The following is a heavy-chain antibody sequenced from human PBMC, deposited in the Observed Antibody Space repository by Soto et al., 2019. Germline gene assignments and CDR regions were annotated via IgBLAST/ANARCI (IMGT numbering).Heavy chain of an antibody. CDR3: ARDGDDSGWYGPAC. CDR2: MAYDGSNK. V-gene: IGHV3-30-3*01. CDR1: GFSFCTSA. D-gene: IGHD6-19*01. J-gene: IGHJ4*02. Sequence: QEQLVESGGGVVQPGRSLRLSCAASGFSFCTSAMHWVRQPPGKGLEWVAVMAYDGSNKFYADSVKGRFTISRDNSHNTLYLQMNSLKPEDTAVYYCARDGDDSGWYGPACWGQGTRVSVSS.